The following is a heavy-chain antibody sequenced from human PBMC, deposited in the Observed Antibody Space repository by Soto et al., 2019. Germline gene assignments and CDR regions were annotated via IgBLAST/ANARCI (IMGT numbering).Heavy chain of an antibody. Sequence: ASVKVSCKASGYTFTSYAMHWVRQAPGQRLEWMGWINAGNGNTKYSQKFQGRVTITRDTSASTAYMELSSLRSDDTAVYYCASDLPYDILTGYYMAPGYWGQGTLVTVSS. CDR3: ASDLPYDILTGYYMAPGY. J-gene: IGHJ4*02. D-gene: IGHD3-9*01. CDR1: GYTFTSYA. V-gene: IGHV1-3*01. CDR2: INAGNGNT.